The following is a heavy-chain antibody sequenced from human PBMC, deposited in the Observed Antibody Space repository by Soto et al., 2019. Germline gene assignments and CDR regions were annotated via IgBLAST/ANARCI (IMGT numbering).Heavy chain of an antibody. D-gene: IGHD6-13*01. Sequence: QVHLVESGGDLVKPGGSLRLSCAASGFSFNDYYMNWIRQVPGKGLEWVSYISSGSTYKKYADSVKGRLTISRDNAKKSVYLQMNSLRAEYTAIYYCVIETSIAAAGAKWDYWGQGTLVTVSS. V-gene: IGHV3-11*06. J-gene: IGHJ4*02. CDR3: VIETSIAAAGAKWDY. CDR1: GFSFNDYY. CDR2: ISSGSTYK.